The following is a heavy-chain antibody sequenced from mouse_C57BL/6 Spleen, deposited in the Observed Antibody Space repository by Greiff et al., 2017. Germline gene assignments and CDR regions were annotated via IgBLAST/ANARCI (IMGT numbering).Heavy chain of an antibody. D-gene: IGHD2-3*01. Sequence: QVQLQQSGAELVKPGASVKLSCKASGYTFTSYWMHWVKQRPGQGLEWIGMIHPNSGSTNYNEKFKSKATLTVDKSSSTAYMQLSSLTSEDSAVYYCARCDEDYAMDYWGQGTSVTVSS. V-gene: IGHV1-64*01. CDR2: IHPNSGST. J-gene: IGHJ4*01. CDR1: GYTFTSYW. CDR3: ARCDEDYAMDY.